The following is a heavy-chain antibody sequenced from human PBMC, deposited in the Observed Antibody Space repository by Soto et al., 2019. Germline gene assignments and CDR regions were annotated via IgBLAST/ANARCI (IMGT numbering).Heavy chain of an antibody. CDR3: ARVGHYYYGMDV. Sequence: ASVKVSCKASGYTFTTYVMHRVRQAPGQRLEWMGWINAGNDNTKYSQKFQGRVTITRDTSASTVYMELSSLSSEDTAVYYCARVGHYYYGMDVWGQGTTVTVSS. CDR1: GYTFTTYV. V-gene: IGHV1-3*01. CDR2: INAGNDNT. J-gene: IGHJ6*02. D-gene: IGHD3-10*01.